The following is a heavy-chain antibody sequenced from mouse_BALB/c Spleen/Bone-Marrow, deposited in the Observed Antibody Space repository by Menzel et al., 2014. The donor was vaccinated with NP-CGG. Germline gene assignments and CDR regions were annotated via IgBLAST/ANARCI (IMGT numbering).Heavy chain of an antibody. D-gene: IGHD1-1*01. V-gene: IGHV4-1*02. CDR2: INPDSSTI. J-gene: IGHJ3*01. CDR3: SRLCYYGGFAH. CDR1: GFDFSRYW. Sequence: EVKLMESGGGLVQPGGSLKLSCAASGFDFSRYWMSWVRQAPGKGLQWIGEINPDSSTINYTQSLKDKFIISRDNAKNTLFLQMSKVRSEDTGLYYCSRLCYYGGFAHWGQGTLVTVSA.